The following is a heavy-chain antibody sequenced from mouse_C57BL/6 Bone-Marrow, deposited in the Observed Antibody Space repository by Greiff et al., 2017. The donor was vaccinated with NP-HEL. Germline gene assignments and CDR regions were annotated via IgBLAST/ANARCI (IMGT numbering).Heavy chain of an antibody. CDR2: IDPENGDT. Sequence: VQLKESGAELVRPGASVKLSCTASGFNIKDDYMHWVKQRPEQGLEWIGWIDPENGDTEYASKFQGKATITADTSSNTAYLQLSSLTSEDTAVYYCTLTVVATDFDYWGQGTTLTVSS. CDR1: GFNIKDDY. D-gene: IGHD1-1*01. V-gene: IGHV14-4*01. CDR3: TLTVVATDFDY. J-gene: IGHJ2*01.